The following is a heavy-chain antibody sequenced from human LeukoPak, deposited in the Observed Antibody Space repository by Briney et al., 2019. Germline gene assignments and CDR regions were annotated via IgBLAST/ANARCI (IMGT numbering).Heavy chain of an antibody. CDR2: ISGSGGST. CDR3: AKFYSSLGEDYFDY. J-gene: IGHJ4*02. V-gene: IGHV3-23*01. D-gene: IGHD6-19*01. Sequence: GGSLRLSCAASGFTFSSYAMSWVRQPQGKGLEWSSAISGSGGSTYYADSVKGRFTISRDNSKNTLYLQMNSLRAEDTAVYYCAKFYSSLGEDYFDYWGQGTLVTVSS. CDR1: GFTFSSYA.